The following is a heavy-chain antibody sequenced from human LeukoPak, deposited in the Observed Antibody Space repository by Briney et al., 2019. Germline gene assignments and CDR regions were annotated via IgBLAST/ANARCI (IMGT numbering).Heavy chain of an antibody. CDR1: GGSFSGYY. CDR2: INHSGST. CDR3: ARRGLLRYFAKGGNWFDP. V-gene: IGHV4-34*01. J-gene: IGHJ5*02. D-gene: IGHD3-9*01. Sequence: SSETLSLTCAVYGGSFSGYYWSWIRQPPGKGLEWIGEINHSGSTNYNPSLKSRVTISVDTSKNQFSLKLSSVTAADTAVYYCARRGLLRYFAKGGNWFDPWGQGTLVTVSS.